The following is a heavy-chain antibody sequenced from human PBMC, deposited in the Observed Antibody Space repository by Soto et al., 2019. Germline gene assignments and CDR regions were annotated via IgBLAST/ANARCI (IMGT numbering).Heavy chain of an antibody. J-gene: IGHJ6*03. Sequence: GGSLRLSCAASGFTFNRHPLHWVRQAPGKGLEYVSGISSDGVGTYYATSVKDRFTISRDNSKNTLYLQVGSLRPEDMAVYYCARRARPDFYYMDVWGKGTTVTVSS. V-gene: IGHV3-64*01. CDR3: ARRARPDFYYMDV. CDR2: ISSDGVGT. D-gene: IGHD6-6*01. CDR1: GFTFNRHP.